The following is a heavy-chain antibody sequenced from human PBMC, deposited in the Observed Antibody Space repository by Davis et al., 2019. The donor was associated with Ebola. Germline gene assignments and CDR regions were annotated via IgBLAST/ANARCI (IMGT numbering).Heavy chain of an antibody. CDR3: TRDFDRVRE. D-gene: IGHD3-22*01. Sequence: PGGSLRLSCVASGFVFRNYVMSWVRQAPGKGLEWVSTLGTSADTYYADSVKGRFTISRDYARNTLYLQMNSLKAEDTAVYYCTRDFDRVREWGQGTLVTVSS. V-gene: IGHV3-23*01. J-gene: IGHJ4*02. CDR2: LGTSADT. CDR1: GFVFRNYV.